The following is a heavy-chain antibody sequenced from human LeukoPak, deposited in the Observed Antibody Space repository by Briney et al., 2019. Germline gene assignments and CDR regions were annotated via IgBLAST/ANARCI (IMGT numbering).Heavy chain of an antibody. J-gene: IGHJ4*02. Sequence: SQTLSLTCSVSGGSISSGDYYWSWIRQPPGKGLEWIAYFHYSGTTYYNPSLKNRVTISLDRSKNQFSLRLNSVTAADTAVYYCARGGGYSGLRQDYWGQGTLVTVSS. V-gene: IGHV4-30-4*01. CDR1: GGSISSGDYY. CDR3: ARGGGYSGLRQDY. CDR2: FHYSGTT. D-gene: IGHD5-12*01.